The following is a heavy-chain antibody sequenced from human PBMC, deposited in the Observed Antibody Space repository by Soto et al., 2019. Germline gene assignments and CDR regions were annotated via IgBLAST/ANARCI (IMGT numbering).Heavy chain of an antibody. J-gene: IGHJ5*02. V-gene: IGHV4-34*01. CDR1: GGSFSDYY. D-gene: IGHD5-18*01. CDR3: ARVAHTTVVPS. Sequence: SETLSLTCAVYGGSFSDYYWSWIRQPPGRGLEWIGEINHSGSTNYNPSLKSRVTISVDTSKNQFSLKLSSVTAADTAVYYCARVAHTTVVPSWGQGTLVTVSS. CDR2: INHSGST.